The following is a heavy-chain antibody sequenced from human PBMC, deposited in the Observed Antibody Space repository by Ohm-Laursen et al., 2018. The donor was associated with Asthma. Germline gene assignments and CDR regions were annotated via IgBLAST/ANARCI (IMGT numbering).Heavy chain of an antibody. V-gene: IGHV3-30*19. D-gene: IGHD5-12*01. CDR2: ISYDGSNK. CDR1: GFTFSSYG. Sequence: SLRLSCSASGFTFSSYGMHWVRQAPGKGLEWVAVISYDGSNKYYADSVKGRFTVSRDNSKNTLYLQMNSLRAEDTAVYYCARDVQDIVATIRYYYYYGMDVWGQGTLVTVSS. J-gene: IGHJ6*02. CDR3: ARDVQDIVATIRYYYYYGMDV.